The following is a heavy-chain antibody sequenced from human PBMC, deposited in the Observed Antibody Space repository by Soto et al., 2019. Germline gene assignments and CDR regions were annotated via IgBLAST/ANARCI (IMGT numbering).Heavy chain of an antibody. D-gene: IGHD3-10*01. CDR2: IIPILGIA. Sequence: QVQLVQSGAEVKKPGSSVKVSCKASGGTFSSYTISWVRQAPGQGLEWMGRIIPILGIANYAQKFQGRVTITADKSTSTAYMGLRSLRSEDTAVYYCARRAMVRGVIVSWFDPWGQGTLVTVSS. CDR3: ARRAMVRGVIVSWFDP. J-gene: IGHJ5*02. V-gene: IGHV1-69*02. CDR1: GGTFSSYT.